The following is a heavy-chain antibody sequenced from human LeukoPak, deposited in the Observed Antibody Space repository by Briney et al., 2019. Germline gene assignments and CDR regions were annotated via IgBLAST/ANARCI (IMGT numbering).Heavy chain of an antibody. D-gene: IGHD2-15*01. J-gene: IGHJ4*02. CDR3: AREGYCSGGNCPVEH. V-gene: IGHV1-2*02. CDR1: GYTFIYYY. Sequence: GASVRVSCKASGYTFIYYYLYWVRQAPGQGLKWMGWINPNSGGTNYAQKFQGRVTMTRDTSITTAYMDLSRLRPDDTAVYYCAREGYCSGGNCPVEHWGQGTLVTVST. CDR2: INPNSGGT.